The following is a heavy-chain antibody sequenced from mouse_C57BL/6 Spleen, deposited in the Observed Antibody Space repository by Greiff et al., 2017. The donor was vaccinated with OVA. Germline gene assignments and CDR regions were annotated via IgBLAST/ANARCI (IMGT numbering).Heavy chain of an antibody. V-gene: IGHV7-3*01. Sequence: EVQLVESGGGLVQPGGSLSLSCAASGFTFTDYYMSWVRQPPGKALEWLGFIRNKANGYTTEYSASLKGRFTISRDNSQSILYLQMNALRAEDSATYYCARSLYDGYYEGDYWGQGTTLTVSS. CDR2: IRNKANGYTT. CDR3: ARSLYDGYYEGDY. J-gene: IGHJ2*01. CDR1: GFTFTDYY. D-gene: IGHD2-3*01.